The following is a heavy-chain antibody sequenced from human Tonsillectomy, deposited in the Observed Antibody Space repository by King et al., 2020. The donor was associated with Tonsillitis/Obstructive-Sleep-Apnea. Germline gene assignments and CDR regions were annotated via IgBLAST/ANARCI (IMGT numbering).Heavy chain of an antibody. J-gene: IGHJ4*02. CDR2: IYYSGST. CDR3: ARREADIVVVIGAWDY. Sequence: QLQESGPGVVKPSETLSLTCTVSGGSISSSSYYWGWIRQPPGKGLEWIGSIYYSGSTYYNPSLKSRVTISVDRSKNQFSLKLSSVTAADTAVYYCARREADIVVVIGAWDYWGQGTLVTVSS. D-gene: IGHD2-2*01. CDR1: GGSISSSSYY. V-gene: IGHV4-39*01.